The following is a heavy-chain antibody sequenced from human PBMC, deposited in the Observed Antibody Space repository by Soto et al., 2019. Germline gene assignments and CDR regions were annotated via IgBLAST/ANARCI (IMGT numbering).Heavy chain of an antibody. CDR1: GFSLSTSGVG. D-gene: IGHD3-10*01. CDR3: AHSPSVWFGELFDY. Sequence: FGPTLVNPTHALTLTCNFSGFSLSTSGVGVGWIGQPPGKALEWLALIYWDDDKRYSPSLKSRLTVTKDTSKNQVVLTMTNMDPVDTATSYCAHSPSVWFGELFDYWGQGTLVTVSS. V-gene: IGHV2-5*02. J-gene: IGHJ4*02. CDR2: IYWDDDK.